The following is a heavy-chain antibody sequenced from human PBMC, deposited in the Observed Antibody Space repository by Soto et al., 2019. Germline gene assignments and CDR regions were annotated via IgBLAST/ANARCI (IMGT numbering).Heavy chain of an antibody. D-gene: IGHD2-2*02. CDR2: FDPEDGET. CDR3: AKSATVPAAIAY. V-gene: IGHV1-24*01. J-gene: IGHJ4*02. CDR1: GYTLTELS. Sequence: ASVKVSCKVSGYTLTELSMHWVRQAPGKGLEWMGGFDPEDGETIYAQKFQGRVTMTEDTSTDTAYMELSSLRSEDTAVYYCAKSATVPAAIAYWGQGTLVTGLL.